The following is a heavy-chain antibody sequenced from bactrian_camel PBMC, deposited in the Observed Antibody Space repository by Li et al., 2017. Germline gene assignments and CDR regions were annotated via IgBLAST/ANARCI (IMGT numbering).Heavy chain of an antibody. CDR3: AGESYGATWCRGQFEERDYGV. CDR2: IVSGGGQ. J-gene: IGHJ4*01. D-gene: IGHD4*01. Sequence: HVQLVESGGGLVQAGGSRRLSCVATGNTIGWQFHCMAWFRQAPGKAREGVAAIVSGGGQRYADSVKGRFTLEKDSIRDTLTLQMNNLKSEDTAMYYCAGESYGATWCRGQFEERDYGVWGQGTQVTVS. CDR1: GNTIGWQFHC. V-gene: IGHV3S53*01.